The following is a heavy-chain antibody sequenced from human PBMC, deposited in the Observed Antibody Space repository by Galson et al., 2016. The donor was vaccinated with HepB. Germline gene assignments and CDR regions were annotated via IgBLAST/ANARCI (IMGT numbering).Heavy chain of an antibody. CDR1: GFTFSSYA. CDR3: ARDPSYYSGMDV. Sequence: SLRLSCAASGFTFSSYAMSWVRQAPGGGLEWVAAIGGNGSPTYYADSVRGRFSISRDNSKNTLYLQMNSLRAEDTAVYYCARDPSYYSGMDVWGQGTTVTVSS. J-gene: IGHJ6*02. V-gene: IGHV3-23*01. CDR2: IGGNGSPT.